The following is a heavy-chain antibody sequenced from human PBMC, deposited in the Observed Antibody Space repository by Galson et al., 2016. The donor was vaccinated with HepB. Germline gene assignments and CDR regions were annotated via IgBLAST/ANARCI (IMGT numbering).Heavy chain of an antibody. CDR3: SRISGYTYGHDFDY. V-gene: IGHV3-49*03. J-gene: IGHJ4*02. Sequence: CATSGFTFADYAMTWFRQTPGEGLEWVGFVRSETYGGTTDYAASVEGRFTISRDDSNSIAYLQMNSLKTEDTAVYYCSRISGYTYGHDFDYWGQGTLVTVSS. D-gene: IGHD5-18*01. CDR1: GFTFADYA. CDR2: VRSETYGGTT.